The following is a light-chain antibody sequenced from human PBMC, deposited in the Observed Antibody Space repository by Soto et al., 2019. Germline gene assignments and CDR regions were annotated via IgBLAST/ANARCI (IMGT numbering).Light chain of an antibody. V-gene: IGLV2-8*01. CDR1: SSDVGGYNY. CDR2: EVS. J-gene: IGLJ3*02. CDR3: TSYAGSNIWV. Sequence: QLVLTQPPSASGSPGQSVTISCTGTSSDVGGYNYVSWYQQYPGKAPKLMIYEVSKRPSGVPDRFSGSKSGKTASLTVSGLQPEDEADYYCTSYAGSNIWVFGGGTQLTVL.